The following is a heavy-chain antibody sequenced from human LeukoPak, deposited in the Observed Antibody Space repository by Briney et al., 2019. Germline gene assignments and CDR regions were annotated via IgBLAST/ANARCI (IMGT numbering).Heavy chain of an antibody. Sequence: GGSLRLSCAASGFSFSSNSMNWVRQAPGQGLEWVSYITSDSTTMFSADSVKGRFTASRDNAETSMYLQMNSLRAEDTAIYYCTRVALRPIDYDDPEFDPWGQGTLVTVSS. J-gene: IGHJ5*02. V-gene: IGHV3-48*01. CDR3: TRVALRPIDYDDPEFDP. CDR2: ITSDSTTM. CDR1: GFSFSSNS. D-gene: IGHD4-17*01.